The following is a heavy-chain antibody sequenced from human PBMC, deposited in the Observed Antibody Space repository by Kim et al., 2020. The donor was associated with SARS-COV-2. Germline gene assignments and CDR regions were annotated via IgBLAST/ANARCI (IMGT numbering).Heavy chain of an antibody. Sequence: GGSLRLSCAASGFTFSNAWMSWVRQAPGKGLEWVGRIKSKTDGGTTDYAAPVKGRFTISRDDSKNTLYLQMNSLKTEDTAVYYCTTDPPYSSSEYYFDYWGQENLVTVSS. CDR1: GFTFSNAW. CDR3: TTDPPYSSSEYYFDY. CDR2: IKSKTDGGTT. D-gene: IGHD6-13*01. V-gene: IGHV3-15*01. J-gene: IGHJ4*02.